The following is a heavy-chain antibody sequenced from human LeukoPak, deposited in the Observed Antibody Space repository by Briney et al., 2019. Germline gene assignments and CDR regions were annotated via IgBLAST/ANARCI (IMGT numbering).Heavy chain of an antibody. D-gene: IGHD6-13*01. CDR2: IYYSGRT. J-gene: IGHJ4*02. CDR3: ARDIAATGNLDC. Sequence: SETLSLTCTVSGDSISTSYWSSIRQPPGKGLEWIGYIYYSGRTIYNPSLKSRVTISVDTSMAVDTSKIQVSLNLASVTAADTAVYYCARDIAATGNLDCWGQGTLVTVSS. CDR1: GDSISTSY. V-gene: IGHV4-59*01.